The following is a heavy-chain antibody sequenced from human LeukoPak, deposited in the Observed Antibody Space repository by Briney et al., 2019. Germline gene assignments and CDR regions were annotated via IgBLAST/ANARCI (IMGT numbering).Heavy chain of an antibody. V-gene: IGHV4-59*12. D-gene: IGHD2-15*01. J-gene: IGHJ3*02. CDR2: IYYSGST. Sequence: PSETLSLTCTVSGGSISSYYWSWIRQPPGKGLEWIGYIYYSGSTNYNPSLKSRVTISVDTSKNQFSLKLSSVTAADTAVYYCARAGDLGYCSGGSCYSIVDRYAFDIWGQGTMVTVSS. CDR3: ARAGDLGYCSGGSCYSIVDRYAFDI. CDR1: GGSISSYY.